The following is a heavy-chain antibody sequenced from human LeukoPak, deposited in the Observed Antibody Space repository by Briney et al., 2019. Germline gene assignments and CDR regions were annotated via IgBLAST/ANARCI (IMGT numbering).Heavy chain of an antibody. V-gene: IGHV1-2*02. CDR3: ARDYRSSSWYYYYYYYMDV. CDR2: INPNSGGT. J-gene: IGHJ6*03. CDR1: GYTFTGYY. Sequence: EASVKVSCKASGYTFTGYYMHWVRQAPGQGLEWMGWINPNSGGTNYAQKFQGRVTMTRDTSISTAYMELSRLRSDDTAVYYCARDYRSSSWYYYYYYYMDVWGKGTTVTVSS. D-gene: IGHD6-13*01.